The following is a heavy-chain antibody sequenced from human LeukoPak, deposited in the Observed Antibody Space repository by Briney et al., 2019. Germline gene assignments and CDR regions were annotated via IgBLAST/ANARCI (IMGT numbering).Heavy chain of an antibody. V-gene: IGHV1-2*02. Sequence: GASVKVSCKASGYSFTGYYMHWVRQAPGQGLEWMGWINPNSGGTGYAQKFQGRVTMTRDTSISTAYMELSRLRPDDTAVYYSARDYLLYDTSGYYYLLRYWGQGTLVTVSS. D-gene: IGHD3-22*01. CDR3: ARDYLLYDTSGYYYLLRY. CDR1: GYSFTGYY. J-gene: IGHJ4*02. CDR2: INPNSGGT.